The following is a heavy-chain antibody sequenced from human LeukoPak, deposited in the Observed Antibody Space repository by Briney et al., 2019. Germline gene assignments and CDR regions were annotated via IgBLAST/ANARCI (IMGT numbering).Heavy chain of an antibody. D-gene: IGHD3-22*01. J-gene: IGHJ3*02. CDR2: ISSSGSTI. CDR1: GFIFSSYE. Sequence: GGSLRLSCAASGFIFSSYEMSWVRQAPGKGLEWVSYISSSGSTIYYADSVKGRFTISRDNAKNSLYLQMNSLRAEDTAVYYCAKGFYDNSASGVFDIWGQGTMVTVSS. V-gene: IGHV3-48*03. CDR3: AKGFYDNSASGVFDI.